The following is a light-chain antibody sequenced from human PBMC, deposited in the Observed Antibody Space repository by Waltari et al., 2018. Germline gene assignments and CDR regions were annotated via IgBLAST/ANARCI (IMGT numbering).Light chain of an antibody. CDR3: AAWDDSLNGVV. Sequence: QSVLTQPPSASGTPGPRVTISCSGGSSNIGTTYVYWYQQLPGTAPKLLIYRNNQRPSGVPDRFSGSKSGTSASLAISGLRSEDEADYYCAAWDDSLNGVVFGGGTKLTVL. CDR1: SSNIGTTY. J-gene: IGLJ2*01. V-gene: IGLV1-47*01. CDR2: RNN.